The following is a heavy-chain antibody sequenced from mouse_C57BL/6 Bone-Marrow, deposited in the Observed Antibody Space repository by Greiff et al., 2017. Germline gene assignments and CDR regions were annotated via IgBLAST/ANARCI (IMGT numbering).Heavy chain of an antibody. V-gene: IGHV1-81*01. CDR2: IYPRSGNT. D-gene: IGHD6-1*01. Sequence: LQESGAELARPGASVKLSCKASGYTFTSYGISWVKQRTGQGLEWIGEIYPRSGNTYYNEKFKGKATLTADKSSSTAYMALRSLTSEDSAVYFCARWGRGLGFAYWGQGTLVTVSA. CDR1: GYTFTSYG. J-gene: IGHJ3*01. CDR3: ARWGRGLGFAY.